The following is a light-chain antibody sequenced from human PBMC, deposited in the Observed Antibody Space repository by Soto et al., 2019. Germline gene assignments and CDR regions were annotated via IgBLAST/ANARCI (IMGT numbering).Light chain of an antibody. J-gene: IGLJ2*01. CDR1: SSNIGTNT. CDR2: NDN. CDR3: AAWDGSLNVVL. V-gene: IGLV1-44*01. Sequence: QSVLTQPSSASGTPGQTVTISCSGTSSNIGTNTVNWYRQVPGTAPKLLIFNDNVRPSGVPGRFSGSRSGTSASLAISGLQSEDEADYYCAAWDGSLNVVLLGGRTKVTVL.